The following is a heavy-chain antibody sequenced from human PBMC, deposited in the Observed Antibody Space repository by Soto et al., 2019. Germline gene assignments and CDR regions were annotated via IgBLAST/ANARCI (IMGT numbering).Heavy chain of an antibody. J-gene: IGHJ6*02. CDR3: ARVGGYGMDV. Sequence: SETLSLTCAVSGYSISSGYYWGWIRQPPGKGLEWIGSIYHSGSTYNNPSLKSRATISVDTSKNQFSLKLSSVTAADTAVYYCARVGGYGMDVWGQGTTVTVYS. V-gene: IGHV4-38-2*01. CDR1: GYSISSGYY. CDR2: IYHSGST. D-gene: IGHD3-10*01.